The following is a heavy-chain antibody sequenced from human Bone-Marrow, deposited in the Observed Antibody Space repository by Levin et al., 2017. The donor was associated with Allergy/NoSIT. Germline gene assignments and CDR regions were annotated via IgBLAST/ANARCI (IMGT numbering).Heavy chain of an antibody. CDR3: AKIGAWDNVGSPEVDY. CDR1: GFTFHDYA. D-gene: IGHD2-21*02. CDR2: ISANSETV. J-gene: IGHJ4*02. V-gene: IGHV3-9*01. Sequence: AGGSLRLSCAASGFTFHDYALHWVRQPPGKGLEWVCSISANSETVAYADSVEARFTISRDNAKNSLYLQMNSLRPDDTAFYYCAKIGAWDNVGSPEVDYWGQGTLVTVSS.